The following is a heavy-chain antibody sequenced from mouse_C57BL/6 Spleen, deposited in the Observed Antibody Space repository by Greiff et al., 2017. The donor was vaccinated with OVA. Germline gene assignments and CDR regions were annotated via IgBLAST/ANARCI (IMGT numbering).Heavy chain of an antibody. Sequence: EVKLMESGGGLVQPGGSLKLSCAASGFTFSDYYMYWVRQTPEKRLEWVAYISNGGGSTYYPDTVKGRFTISRDNAKNTLYLQMSRLKSEDTAMYYCASLIYYGNPYAMDYWGQGTSVTVSS. V-gene: IGHV5-12*01. J-gene: IGHJ4*01. CDR1: GFTFSDYY. CDR2: ISNGGGST. D-gene: IGHD2-1*01. CDR3: ASLIYYGNPYAMDY.